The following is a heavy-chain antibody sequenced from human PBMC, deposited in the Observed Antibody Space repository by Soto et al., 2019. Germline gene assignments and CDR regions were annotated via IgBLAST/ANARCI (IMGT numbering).Heavy chain of an antibody. CDR1: GFTFSSHW. V-gene: IGHV3-74*01. Sequence: EVQLVESGGGLVQPGGSLTLSCAASGFTFSSHWMHWVRQAPGKGLVCVSRINTDGSDTTYADSVKGRFTISRDNAKNTLYLEINSLRAEDTAVYSCVRWGAVTIWPFCAWGRGALVTVS. CDR3: VRWGAVTIWPFCA. J-gene: IGHJ5*02. CDR2: INTDGSDT. D-gene: IGHD5-18*01.